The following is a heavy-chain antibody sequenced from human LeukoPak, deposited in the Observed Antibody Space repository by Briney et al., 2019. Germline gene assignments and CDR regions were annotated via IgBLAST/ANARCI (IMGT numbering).Heavy chain of an antibody. J-gene: IGHJ5*02. CDR1: GGSISSYY. V-gene: IGHV4-59*01. CDR2: VYYSGST. CDR3: ARDRGYSGYDPRFNWFDP. D-gene: IGHD5-12*01. Sequence: SETLSLTCTVSGGSISSYYWSWILQPPGKGLEWIGYVYYSGSTNYNPSLKSRVTISVDTSKNQFSLKLSSVTAADTAVYYCARDRGYSGYDPRFNWFDPWGQGTLVTVSS.